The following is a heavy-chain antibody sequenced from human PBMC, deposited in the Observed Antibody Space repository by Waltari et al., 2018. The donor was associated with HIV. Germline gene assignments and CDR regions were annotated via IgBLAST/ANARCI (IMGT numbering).Heavy chain of an antibody. D-gene: IGHD7-27*01. Sequence: QVQLVESGGGVVQPERPLRLSSAASVFTFSSYDMRWVRQGPGEGLGWGAVISHEGINNYYANSVKGRFTISGDNSKNTLYLQRNSLPAEDTAVYYCAKVGGWGYYYYGMDVWGQGTTVTVSS. CDR1: VFTFSSYD. CDR3: AKVGGWGYYYYGMDV. J-gene: IGHJ6*02. V-gene: IGHV3-30*18. CDR2: ISHEGINN.